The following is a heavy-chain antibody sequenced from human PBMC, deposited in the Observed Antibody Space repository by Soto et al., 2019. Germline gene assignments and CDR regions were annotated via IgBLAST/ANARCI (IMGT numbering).Heavy chain of an antibody. D-gene: IGHD6-19*01. CDR2: INHSGST. CDR1: GGSFSGYY. V-gene: IGHV4-34*01. Sequence: QVQRQQWGAGLLKPSETLSLTCAVYGGSFSGYYWSWIRQPPGKGLEWIGEINHSGSTNYNPSLKSRVTISVDTSKTQFSLQLSSVTAADTAVYYCARKQWSKYFQPCVQGTLVTVSS. CDR3: ARKQWSKYFQP. J-gene: IGHJ1*01.